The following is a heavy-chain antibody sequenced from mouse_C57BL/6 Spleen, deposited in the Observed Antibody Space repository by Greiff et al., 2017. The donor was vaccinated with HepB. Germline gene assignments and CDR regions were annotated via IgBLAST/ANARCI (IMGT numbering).Heavy chain of an antibody. CDR3: ARARGTLDY. CDR2: ISYDGSN. CDR1: GYSITSGYY. J-gene: IGHJ2*01. V-gene: IGHV3-6*01. Sequence: DVKLQESGPGLVKPSQSLSLTCSVTGYSITSGYYWNWIRQFPGNKLEWMGYISYDGSNNYNPSLKNRISITRDTSKNQFFLKLNSVTTEDTATYYCARARGTLDYWGQGTTLTVSS. D-gene: IGHD2-14*01.